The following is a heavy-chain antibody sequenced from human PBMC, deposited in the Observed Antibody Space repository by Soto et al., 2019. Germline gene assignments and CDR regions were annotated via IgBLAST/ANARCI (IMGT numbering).Heavy chain of an antibody. CDR3: VRARQNLVVNGYFQY. CDR2: ISYDETTT. D-gene: IGHD2-21*01. J-gene: IGHJ1*01. Sequence: QVQLVESGGGVVQPGRSLRLSCAASGFSFSAYAIHWVRQAPGKGLEWVALISYDETTTYYADSVKGRFTISRDNSKNKLYRQMNSLRSADTAVYDCVRARQNLVVNGYFQYWGQGTLVIVST. V-gene: IGHV3-30-3*01. CDR1: GFSFSAYA.